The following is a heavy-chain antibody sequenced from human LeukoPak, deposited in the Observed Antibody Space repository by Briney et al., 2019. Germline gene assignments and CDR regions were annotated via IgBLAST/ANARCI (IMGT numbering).Heavy chain of an antibody. CDR2: IYYSGST. D-gene: IGHD3-22*01. CDR1: GGSISSYY. CDR3: ARGAVVITSWYFDL. V-gene: IGHV4-59*01. J-gene: IGHJ2*01. Sequence: PSETLSLTCTVSGGSISSYYWSWIRQPPGKGLEWIGYIYYSGSTNYNSSLKSRVTISVDTSKNQFSLKLSSVTAADTAVYYCARGAVVITSWYFDLWGRGTLVTVSS.